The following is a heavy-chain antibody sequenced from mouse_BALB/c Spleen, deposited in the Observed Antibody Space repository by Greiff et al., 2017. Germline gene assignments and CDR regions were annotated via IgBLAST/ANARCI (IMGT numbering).Heavy chain of an antibody. V-gene: IGHV5-17*02. D-gene: IGHD2-4*01. CDR2: ISSGSSTI. CDR3: ARSVYYDYEGAMDY. Sequence: EVKVEESGGGLVQPGGSRKLSCAASGFTFSSFGMHWVRQAPEKGLEWVAYISSGSSTIYYADTVKGRFTISRDNPKNTLFLQMTSLRSEDTAMYYCARSVYYDYEGAMDYWGQGTSVTVSS. CDR1: GFTFSSFG. J-gene: IGHJ4*01.